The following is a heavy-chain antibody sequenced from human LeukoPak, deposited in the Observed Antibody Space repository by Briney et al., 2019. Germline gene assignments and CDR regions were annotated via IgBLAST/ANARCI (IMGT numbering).Heavy chain of an antibody. V-gene: IGHV1-46*01. Sequence: VASVKVSCKASGYTFTGYYMHWVRQAPGQGLEWMGIINPSGGSTSYAQKFQGRVTMTRDTSTSTVYMELSSLRSEDTAVYYCARGSSGWYSDGELDYWGQGTLVTVSS. J-gene: IGHJ4*02. CDR2: INPSGGST. CDR1: GYTFTGYY. CDR3: ARGSSGWYSDGELDY. D-gene: IGHD6-19*01.